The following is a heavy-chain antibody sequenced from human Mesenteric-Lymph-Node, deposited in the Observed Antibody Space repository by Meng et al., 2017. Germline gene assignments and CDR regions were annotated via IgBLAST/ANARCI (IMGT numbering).Heavy chain of an antibody. CDR1: GFTFDDYA. D-gene: IGHD4-17*01. CDR3: AKGDDYGDYAQQRGWFDP. Sequence: GKSLKISCAASGFTFDDYAMHWVRQAPGKGLEWVSGISWNSGSIGYADSVKGRFTISRDNAKNSLYLQMNSLRAEDTALYYCAKGDDYGDYAQQRGWFDPWGQGTLVTVSS. CDR2: ISWNSGSI. V-gene: IGHV3-9*01. J-gene: IGHJ5*02.